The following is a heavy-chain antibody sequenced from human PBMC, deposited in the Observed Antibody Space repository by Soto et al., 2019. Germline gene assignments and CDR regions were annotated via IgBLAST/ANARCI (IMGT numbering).Heavy chain of an antibody. V-gene: IGHV5-51*01. D-gene: IGHD2-2*01. Sequence: GESLKISCKGSGYSFTSYWIGWVRQMPGKGLEWMGIIYPGDSDTRYSPSFQGQVTISADKSISTAYLQWSSLKASDTAMYYCARSDYCSSNTRHSYWYFDLWGRGTLVTVSS. CDR2: IYPGDSDT. CDR3: ARSDYCSSNTRHSYWYFDL. J-gene: IGHJ2*01. CDR1: GYSFTSYW.